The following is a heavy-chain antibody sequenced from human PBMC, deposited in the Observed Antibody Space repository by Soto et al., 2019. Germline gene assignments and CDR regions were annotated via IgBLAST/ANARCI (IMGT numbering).Heavy chain of an antibody. Sequence: SETLSLTCAVYGGSFSGYYWSWIRQPPGKGLEWIGEINHSGSTNYNPSLKSRVTISVDTSKNQFSLKLSSVTAADTAVYYCARHVHGSGSYVHYYYMDVWGKGTTVTVSS. CDR1: GGSFSGYY. V-gene: IGHV4-34*01. D-gene: IGHD3-10*01. J-gene: IGHJ6*03. CDR3: ARHVHGSGSYVHYYYMDV. CDR2: INHSGST.